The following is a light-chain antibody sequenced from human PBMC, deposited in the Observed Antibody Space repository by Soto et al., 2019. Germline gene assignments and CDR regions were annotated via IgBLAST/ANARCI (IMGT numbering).Light chain of an antibody. V-gene: IGLV2-14*01. J-gene: IGLJ1*01. CDR3: TSYSSSSTLYV. CDR1: SSDVGGYNY. CDR2: DVR. Sequence: QSVLTQPASVSGSPGQSITISCTGTSSDVGGYNYVSWYQQHPGKAPKLMIYDVRNRASGASNRFSGSKSGNTASLTISGRQDEDEAAYYCTSYSSSSTLYVFGTGTKLTVL.